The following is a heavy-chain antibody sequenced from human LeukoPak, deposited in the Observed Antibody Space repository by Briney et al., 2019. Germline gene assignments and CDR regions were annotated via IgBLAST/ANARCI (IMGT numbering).Heavy chain of an antibody. CDR1: GFTFRSYW. J-gene: IGHJ4*02. CDR3: ATYITMVRGPKYYFDY. V-gene: IGHV3-7*01. Sequence: PGGSLRLSCAASGFTFRSYWMSWFRQAPGKGLEWVANIKQDGSEKYYVDSVKGRFTISRDNAKNSLYLQMNSLRAEDTAVYYCATYITMVRGPKYYFDYWGQGILVTVSS. CDR2: IKQDGSEK. D-gene: IGHD3-10*01.